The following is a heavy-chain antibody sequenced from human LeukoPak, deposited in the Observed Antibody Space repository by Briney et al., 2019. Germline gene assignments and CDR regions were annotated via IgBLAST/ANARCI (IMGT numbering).Heavy chain of an antibody. CDR2: VFFSGGT. CDR1: GGSLSTYY. CDR3: AREFNTAVPFGY. Sequence: PSETLSLTCSVSGGSLSTYYWSWIRQPPGKGLEWIGYVFFSGGTKYNPSLKSRVTMSADTSRNQFSMHLTSVNAADTAVYFCAREFNTAVPFGYWGQGKLVIVPP. J-gene: IGHJ4*02. D-gene: IGHD3-3*01. V-gene: IGHV4-59*13.